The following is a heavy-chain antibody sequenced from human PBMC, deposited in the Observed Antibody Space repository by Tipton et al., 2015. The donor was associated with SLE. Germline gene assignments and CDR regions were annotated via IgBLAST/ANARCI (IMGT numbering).Heavy chain of an antibody. CDR2: NNHSGST. D-gene: IGHD6-13*01. CDR3: ARGHGIAAAGPFDY. Sequence: TLSLTCAVSGGSFRGYYWSWIRQPPGKGLEWIGENNHSGSTNYNPSPKSRVTISVDTSKNQFSLKLSSVTAADTAVYYCARGHGIAAAGPFDYWGQGTLVTVS. V-gene: IGHV4-34*01. CDR1: GGSFRGYY. J-gene: IGHJ4*02.